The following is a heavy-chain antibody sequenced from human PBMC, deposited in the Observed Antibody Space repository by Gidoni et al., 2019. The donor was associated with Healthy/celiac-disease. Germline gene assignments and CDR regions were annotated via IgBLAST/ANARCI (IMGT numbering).Heavy chain of an antibody. CDR1: GGTFSSYT. Sequence: QVQLVQSGAEVKKPGSSVKVSCKASGGTFSSYTISWVRQAPGQGLEWMGRIIPILGIANYAQKFQGRVTITADKSTSTAYMELSSLRSEDTAVYYCMSHWFGARSSDAFDIWGQGTMVTVSS. V-gene: IGHV1-69*02. CDR2: IIPILGIA. J-gene: IGHJ3*02. D-gene: IGHD3-10*01. CDR3: MSHWFGARSSDAFDI.